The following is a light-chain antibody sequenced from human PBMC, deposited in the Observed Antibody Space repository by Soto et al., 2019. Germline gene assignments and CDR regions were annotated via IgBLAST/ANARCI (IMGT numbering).Light chain of an antibody. CDR2: EVN. J-gene: IGLJ2*01. CDR3: SSYAGSNNLV. Sequence: QSVVTQPPSASGSLGQSVIISCTGTNSDVGGYNYVSWYQQHPGKAPKLMIFEVNKRPSGVPDRFSGSKSGNTASLTVSGFQAEDEANYYRSSYAGSNNLVFGGGTKLTVL. V-gene: IGLV2-8*01. CDR1: NSDVGGYNY.